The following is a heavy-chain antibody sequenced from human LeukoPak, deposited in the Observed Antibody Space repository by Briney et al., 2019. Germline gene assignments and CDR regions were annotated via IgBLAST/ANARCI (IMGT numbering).Heavy chain of an antibody. J-gene: IGHJ3*02. Sequence: SETLSLTCTVSGGSISSGDYYWSWIRQPPGKGLEWIGYIYYSGSTYYNPSLKSRVTISVDTSKNQLSLKLSSVTAADTAVYYCARGRGEGDDACDIWGQGTMVTVSS. CDR2: IYYSGST. CDR3: ARGRGEGDDACDI. CDR1: GGSISSGDYY. D-gene: IGHD3-10*01. V-gene: IGHV4-30-4*08.